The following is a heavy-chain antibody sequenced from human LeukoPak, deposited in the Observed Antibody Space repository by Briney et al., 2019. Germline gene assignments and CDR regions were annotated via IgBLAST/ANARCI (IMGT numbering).Heavy chain of an antibody. Sequence: SETLSLTCAVYGGSFSGYYWSWIRQPPGKGLEWIGEINHSGSTNYNPSLKSRVTISVDTSKNQFSLELSSVTAADTAVYYCARSDYGDYEFDYWGQGTLVTVSS. CDR3: ARSDYGDYEFDY. CDR1: GGSFSGYY. J-gene: IGHJ4*02. D-gene: IGHD4-17*01. V-gene: IGHV4-34*01. CDR2: INHSGST.